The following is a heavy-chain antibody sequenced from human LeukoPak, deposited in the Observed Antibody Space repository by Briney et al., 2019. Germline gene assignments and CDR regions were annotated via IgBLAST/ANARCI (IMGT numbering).Heavy chain of an antibody. D-gene: IGHD3-9*01. V-gene: IGHV4-30-2*06. Sequence: PSETLSLTCTVSGDSVSSGGCYWSWIRQSTGKGLEWNGYIYRSGNTYYNPALKSRVTIAEDRSQNQLSLKVSSVTAAHPAVYFRTRGLDDILTGGPWIDPWGQGTLVTVPS. J-gene: IGHJ5*02. CDR3: TRGLDDILTGGPWIDP. CDR1: GDSVSSGGCY. CDR2: IYRSGNT.